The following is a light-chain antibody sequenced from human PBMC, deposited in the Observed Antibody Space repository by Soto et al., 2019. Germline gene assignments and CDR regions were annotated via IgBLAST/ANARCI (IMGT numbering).Light chain of an antibody. CDR3: QHYGTSWT. Sequence: EIVLTQSPGTLSLSPGERATLSCRASQSFCSSYLAWYQQKPGQAPRLLLYGASSRATGIPDRFSGSGSGTDFTLTISRLEPEDFAVYYCQHYGTSWTFGQGTKVEIK. J-gene: IGKJ1*01. CDR2: GAS. CDR1: QSFCSSY. V-gene: IGKV3-20*01.